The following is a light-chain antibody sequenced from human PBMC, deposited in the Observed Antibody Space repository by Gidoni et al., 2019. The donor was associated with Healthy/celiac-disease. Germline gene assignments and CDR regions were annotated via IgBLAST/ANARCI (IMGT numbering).Light chain of an antibody. V-gene: IGKV3-20*01. CDR3: QQYGSSKWT. J-gene: IGKJ1*01. CDR2: GAS. CDR1: QSVSSSY. Sequence: EIVLTQSPGTLSLSLGERATISCRASQSVSSSYLAWYQQKPGQAPRLLIYGASSRATGIPDRFSGSVSGTDFTLTISRLEPKDFAVYYCQQYGSSKWTFGQGTKVEIK.